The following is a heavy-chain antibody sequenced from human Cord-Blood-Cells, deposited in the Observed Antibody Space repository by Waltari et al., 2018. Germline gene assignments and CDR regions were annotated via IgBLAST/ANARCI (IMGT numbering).Heavy chain of an antibody. CDR2: INHRGST. V-gene: IGHV4-34*01. CDR3: ARGDAFDI. J-gene: IGHJ3*02. CDR1: GGSFSVYY. Sequence: QVQLQQWGAGLLKPSATLSPTCAVSGGSFSVYYWSWISQPPGKGLEWIGEINHRGSTNDNPSLKSRVTISVDTSKNQFSLKLSSVTSADTAVYYCARGDAFDIWGQGTMVTVSS.